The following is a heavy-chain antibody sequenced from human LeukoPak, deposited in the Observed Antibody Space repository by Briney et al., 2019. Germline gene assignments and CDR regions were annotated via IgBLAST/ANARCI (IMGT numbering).Heavy chain of an antibody. J-gene: IGHJ5*02. CDR1: GGSFSDYY. Sequence: PSETLSLTCAVYGGSFSDYYWSWIRQPAGKGLEWIGCIYTSGSTNYNPSLKSRVTMSVDTSKNQFSLKLSSVTAADTAVYYCARDKGYSSSWSSKYNWFDPWGQGTLVTVSS. CDR2: IYTSGST. D-gene: IGHD6-13*01. V-gene: IGHV4-4*07. CDR3: ARDKGYSSSWSSKYNWFDP.